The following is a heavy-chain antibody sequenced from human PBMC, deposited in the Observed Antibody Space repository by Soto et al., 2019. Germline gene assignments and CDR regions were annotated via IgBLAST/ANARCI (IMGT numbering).Heavy chain of an antibody. CDR2: IYHSGST. V-gene: IGHV4-4*02. CDR3: ARWSLYYYDSSGYYNWFDP. J-gene: IGHJ5*02. CDR1: GGSISSSNW. D-gene: IGHD3-22*01. Sequence: SETLSLTCAVSGGSISSSNWWSWVRQPPGKGLEWIGEIYHSGSTNYNPSLKSRVTISVDKSKNQFSLKLSSVTAADTAVYYCARWSLYYYDSSGYYNWFDPWGQGTLVTVSS.